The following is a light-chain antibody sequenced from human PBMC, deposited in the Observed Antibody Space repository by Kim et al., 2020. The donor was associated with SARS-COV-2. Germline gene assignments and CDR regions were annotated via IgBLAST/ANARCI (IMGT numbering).Light chain of an antibody. CDR3: AAWDDSLNGYWV. J-gene: IGLJ3*02. Sequence: QRCTISCSGSSSNIVSNTVNWYQQLPGTAPKLLIYSNNQRPSGVPDRFSGSKSGTSASLAISGLQSEDEADYYCAAWDDSLNGYWVFGGGTQLTVL. CDR2: SNN. CDR1: SSNIVSNT. V-gene: IGLV1-44*01.